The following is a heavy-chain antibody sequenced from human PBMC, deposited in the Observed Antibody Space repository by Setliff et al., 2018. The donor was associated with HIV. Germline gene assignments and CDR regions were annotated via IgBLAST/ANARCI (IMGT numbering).Heavy chain of an antibody. J-gene: IGHJ4*02. D-gene: IGHD6-19*01. CDR2: VYSTGST. V-gene: IGHV4-59*12. CDR1: GDSINNYY. Sequence: SETLSLTCTVSGDSINNYYWSWIRQPPGKGLEWIGYVYSTGSTNSKSSLKSRVTISVDTSKNQFSLKLSSVTAADTAVYYCARRAGTSFFDYWGQGTLVTVSS. CDR3: ARRAGTSFFDY.